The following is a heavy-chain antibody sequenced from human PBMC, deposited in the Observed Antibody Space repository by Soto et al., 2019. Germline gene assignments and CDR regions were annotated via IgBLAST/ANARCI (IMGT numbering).Heavy chain of an antibody. D-gene: IGHD2-21*01. V-gene: IGHV4-38-2*02. J-gene: IGHJ3*02. CDR1: NLSISCGYY. CDR2: IYHSGIT. CDR3: ARGSPIVVENDAFDI. Sequence: PSETLSLTCSVSNLSISCGYYWGWIRQPPGKGLEWIANIYHSGITYYNSSLKSRITLSVDTSKNQFSLKMNSVTAADTAVYYCARGSPIVVENDAFDIWGQGPMGT.